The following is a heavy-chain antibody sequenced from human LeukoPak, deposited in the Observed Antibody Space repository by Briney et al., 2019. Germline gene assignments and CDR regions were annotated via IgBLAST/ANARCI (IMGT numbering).Heavy chain of an antibody. CDR3: ATVSIIAVAGTPFDY. CDR2: FGPEDGET. J-gene: IGHJ4*02. V-gene: IGHV1-24*01. D-gene: IGHD6-19*01. Sequence: VASVKVSCKVSGYTLTELSMHWVRQAPGKGLEWMGGFGPEDGETIYAQRFQGRVTMTEDTSTDTAYMELSSLRSEDTAVYYCATVSIIAVAGTPFDYWGQGTLVTVSS. CDR1: GYTLTELS.